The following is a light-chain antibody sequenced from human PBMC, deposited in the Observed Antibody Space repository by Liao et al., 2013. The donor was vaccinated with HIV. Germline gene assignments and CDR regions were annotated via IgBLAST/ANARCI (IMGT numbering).Light chain of an antibody. V-gene: IGLV3-21*01. CDR2: QDS. J-gene: IGLJ3*02. CDR3: QAWDSSTGV. CDR1: NIGSKG. Sequence: SYVLTQPPSVSVAPGKTARITCGGNNIGSKGVHWYQQKPGQAPVLVIYQDSMRPSGIPDRFSGSTSGNTATLTISGTQAMDEADYYCQAWDSSTGVFGGGTKLTVL.